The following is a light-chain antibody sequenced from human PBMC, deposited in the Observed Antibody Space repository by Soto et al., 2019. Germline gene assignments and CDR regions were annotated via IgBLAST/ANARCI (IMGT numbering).Light chain of an antibody. Sequence: IASTPSSVTLWFSPGARATHSYQASQSVSSSYLAWYQQKPAQAPPLLLYGASSRATVTPPRFSGSGSGTAFTLTISRLQPQDFSVYYCQQYGSSPLWTIGQGTKGDIK. CDR3: QQYGSSPLWT. CDR1: QSVSSSY. V-gene: IGKV3-20*01. J-gene: IGKJ1*01. CDR2: GAS.